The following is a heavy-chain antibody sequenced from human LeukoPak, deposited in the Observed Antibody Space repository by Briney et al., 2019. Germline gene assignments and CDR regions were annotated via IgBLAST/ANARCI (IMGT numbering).Heavy chain of an antibody. CDR2: IYPGDSDT. CDR1: GYRFTSYW. CDR3: ARFCSGSGSYLCS. Sequence: GESLKISCKGSGYRFTSYWIGWVRQMPGKGLEWMGIIYPGDSDTRYSPSFQGQVTISADKSISTAYLQWNSLKASDTAMFYCARFCSGSGSYLCSWGQGTLVTVSS. J-gene: IGHJ5*02. D-gene: IGHD3-10*01. V-gene: IGHV5-51*01.